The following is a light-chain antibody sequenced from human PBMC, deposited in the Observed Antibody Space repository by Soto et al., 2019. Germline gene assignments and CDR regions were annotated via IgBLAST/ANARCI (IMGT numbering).Light chain of an antibody. CDR2: DVS. Sequence: QSVLTQPPSVSGSPGQSVTISCTGTSSDVGSSNGVSWYQQPPGTAPKLMNYDVSNRPSAVPDRFSGSKSGNTASLTISVLQAEDEADYYCSSYTSSSTYVFGTGTKVTVL. CDR1: SSDVGSSNG. V-gene: IGLV2-18*02. CDR3: SSYTSSSTYV. J-gene: IGLJ1*01.